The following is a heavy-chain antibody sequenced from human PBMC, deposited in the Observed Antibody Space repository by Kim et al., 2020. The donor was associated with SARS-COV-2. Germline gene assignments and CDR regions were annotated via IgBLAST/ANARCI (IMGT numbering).Heavy chain of an antibody. Sequence: SETLSLTCAVYGGSFSGYYWSWIRQPPGKGLEWIGEINHSGSTNYNPSLKSRVTISVDTSKNQFSLKLSSVTAADTAVYYCARAPLGSGYGNRERSFDYWGQGTLVTVSS. CDR3: ARAPLGSGYGNRERSFDY. D-gene: IGHD3-22*01. V-gene: IGHV4-34*01. CDR2: INHSGST. J-gene: IGHJ4*02. CDR1: GGSFSGYY.